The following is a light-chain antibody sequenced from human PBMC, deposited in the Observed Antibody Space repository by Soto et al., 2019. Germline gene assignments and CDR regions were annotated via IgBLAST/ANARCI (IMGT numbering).Light chain of an antibody. CDR2: EVS. CDR1: SSDVGGYNY. J-gene: IGLJ3*02. V-gene: IGLV2-8*01. Sequence: QSVLTQPPSASGSPGQSVTISCTGTSSDVGGYNYVSWYQQYPGKAPKLMIYEVSKRPSGVPNRFSGSKSGNKASLTVSGLQAEDEGDYYCSSFAGSNFVFGGGTKLTVL. CDR3: SSFAGSNFV.